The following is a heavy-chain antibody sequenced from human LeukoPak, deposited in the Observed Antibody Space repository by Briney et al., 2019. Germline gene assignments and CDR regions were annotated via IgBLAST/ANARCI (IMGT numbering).Heavy chain of an antibody. CDR1: GFTFSSYG. D-gene: IGHD6-19*01. CDR3: ARVHSSGWYMGSYYYMDV. Sequence: GGSLRLSCAASGFTFSSYGMHWVRQAPGKGLEWVAFIRYDGSNKYYADSVKGRFTISRDNAKNTLYLQMNSLRAEDTAVYYCARVHSSGWYMGSYYYMDVWGKGTTVTISS. J-gene: IGHJ6*03. CDR2: IRYDGSNK. V-gene: IGHV3-30*02.